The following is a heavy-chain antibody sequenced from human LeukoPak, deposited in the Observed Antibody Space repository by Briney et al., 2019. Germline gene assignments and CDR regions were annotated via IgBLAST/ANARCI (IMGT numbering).Heavy chain of an antibody. CDR2: IYYSGST. Sequence: SETLSLTCTVSGGSISSYYWSWIRQPPGKGLEWIGYIYYSGSTNYNPSLKSRVTISVDTSKNQFSLKLSPVTAADTAVYYCARFGSGPFDYWGQGTLVTVSS. CDR1: GGSISSYY. J-gene: IGHJ4*02. CDR3: ARFGSGPFDY. D-gene: IGHD3-16*01. V-gene: IGHV4-59*01.